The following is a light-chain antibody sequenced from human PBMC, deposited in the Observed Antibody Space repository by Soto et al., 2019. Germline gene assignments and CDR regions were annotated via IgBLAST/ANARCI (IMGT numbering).Light chain of an antibody. CDR3: SSYAGSSNV. J-gene: IGLJ1*01. CDR2: EVN. Sequence: QAVLTPHPSASRSPGQSVAISCTATISDVGGYNYVSWYQQHPGKAPKLMIYEVNKRPSGVPDRFSGSKSGNTASLTVSGLQAEDEADYYCSSYAGSSNVFGTGTKVNVL. V-gene: IGLV2-8*02. CDR1: ISDVGGYNY.